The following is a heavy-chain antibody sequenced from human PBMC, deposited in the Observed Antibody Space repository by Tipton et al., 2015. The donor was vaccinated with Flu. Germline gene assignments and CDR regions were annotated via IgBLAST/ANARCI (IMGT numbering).Heavy chain of an antibody. D-gene: IGHD3-10*01. CDR3: ASGAPKEDRPRELLVKN. CDR1: GGSIRSYY. Sequence: TLSLTCTVSGGSIRSYYWSWIRQPPGKGLEWIGYIYYSGSTNYNPSLKSRVTISVDTSKNQFSLKLSSVTAAETAVYYCASGAPKEDRPRELLVKNWGQGTRVNGS. V-gene: IGHV4-59*08. J-gene: IGHJ4*02. CDR2: IYYSGST.